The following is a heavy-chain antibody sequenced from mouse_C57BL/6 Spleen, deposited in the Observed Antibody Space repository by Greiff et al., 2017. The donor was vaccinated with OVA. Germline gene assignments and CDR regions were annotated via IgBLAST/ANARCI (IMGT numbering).Heavy chain of an antibody. CDR3: ARVDDPYDFDY. Sequence: VQLQQSGPELVKPGASVKISCKASGYAFSSSWMNWVKQRPGKGLEWIGRIYPGDGDTNYNGKLKGKAPLTAAKPSSTAYMQRSSLTSVDSAVCCCARVDDPYDFDYWGQGTTLTVSS. CDR1: GYAFSSSW. D-gene: IGHD2-14*01. CDR2: IYPGDGDT. V-gene: IGHV1-82*01. J-gene: IGHJ2*01.